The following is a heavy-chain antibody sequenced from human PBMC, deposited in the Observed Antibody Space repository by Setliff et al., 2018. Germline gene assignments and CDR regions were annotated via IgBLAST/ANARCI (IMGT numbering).Heavy chain of an antibody. D-gene: IGHD2-8*01. V-gene: IGHV3-30*02. CDR2: VRFDGSYK. CDR1: GFVFGTYG. CDR3: AKVKKPLIRGSGFDY. Sequence: GESLKISCAASGFVFGTYGMHWVRQAPGKGLDWVASVRFDGSYKVYADSVKGRFTIPRDNSENTLFLQMTSLRPEDTGIYYCAKVKKPLIRGSGFDYWGRGTLVTSPQ. J-gene: IGHJ4*02.